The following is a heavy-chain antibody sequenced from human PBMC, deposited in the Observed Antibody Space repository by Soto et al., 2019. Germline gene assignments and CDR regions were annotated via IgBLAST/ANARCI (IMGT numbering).Heavy chain of an antibody. CDR1: GGSVSSSSYY. J-gene: IGHJ6*03. CDR2: VYYSGST. CDR3: ASQNDYYMDV. Sequence: PSETLSLTCTVSGGSVSSSSYYWGWVRQPPGKGLEWIGSVYYSGSTYYNPSLKSRVTISVDTSKNQFSLKLSSVTAADTAVYYCASQNDYYMDVWGKGTTVTVSS. V-gene: IGHV4-39*07.